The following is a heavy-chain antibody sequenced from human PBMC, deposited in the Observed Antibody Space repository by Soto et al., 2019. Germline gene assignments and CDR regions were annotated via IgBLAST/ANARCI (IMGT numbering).Heavy chain of an antibody. Sequence: QVQLVESGGGVVQPGRSLRLSCVASGFTFSSYGMHWVRQAPGKRLEWVAIISYDGSNTYYADSVKGRFTISRDNSKNTLYLQMNSLRAEDTSVYYCAKEGGLSGSYYISSSYYFDYWCQGTLVTVSS. CDR1: GFTFSSYG. CDR2: ISYDGSNT. J-gene: IGHJ4*02. D-gene: IGHD1-26*01. V-gene: IGHV3-30*18. CDR3: AKEGGLSGSYYISSSYYFDY.